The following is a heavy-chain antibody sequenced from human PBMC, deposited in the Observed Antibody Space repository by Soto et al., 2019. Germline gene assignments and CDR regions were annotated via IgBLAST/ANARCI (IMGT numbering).Heavy chain of an antibody. CDR3: ARVVKAGDYGDYGRYYFDY. CDR1: GYTFTTYG. Sequence: QVQLVQSGAEVKKPGASVKVSCKASGYTFTTYGITWVRQAPGQGLEWMGWISAYSGNTNYAQKRQGRLTVTTDTSTTTAYMDLRSLRYDDTAVYYCARVVKAGDYGDYGRYYFDYWGHGTLVTVSS. V-gene: IGHV1-18*04. J-gene: IGHJ4*01. D-gene: IGHD4-17*01. CDR2: ISAYSGNT.